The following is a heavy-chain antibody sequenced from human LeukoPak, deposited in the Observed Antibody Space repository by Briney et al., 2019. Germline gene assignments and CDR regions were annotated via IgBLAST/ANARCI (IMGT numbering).Heavy chain of an antibody. CDR2: IKQDGSEK. CDR3: ARASPGAVDTAMEYYFDY. V-gene: IGHV3-7*01. J-gene: IGHJ4*02. CDR1: GFTFSSYW. Sequence: GGSLRLSCAASGFTFSSYWMSWVRQAPGKRLEWVANIKQDGSEKYYVDSVKGRFTISRDNAKNSLYLQMNSLRAEDTAVYYCARASPGAVDTAMEYYFDYWGQGTLVTVSS. D-gene: IGHD5-18*01.